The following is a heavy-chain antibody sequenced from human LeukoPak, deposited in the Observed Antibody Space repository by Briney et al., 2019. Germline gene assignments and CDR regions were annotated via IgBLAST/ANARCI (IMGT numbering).Heavy chain of an antibody. V-gene: IGHV4-59*01. CDR3: ARDGYYGSGFYGMDV. CDR1: GFTFRTYA. CDR2: IYYSGST. Sequence: GSLRLSCAASGFTFRTYAMSWIRQPPGKGLEWIGYIYYSGSTYYNPSLKSRVTISVDTSKNQFSLKLSSVTAADTAVYYCARDGYYGSGFYGMDVWGQGTTVTVSS. D-gene: IGHD3-10*01. J-gene: IGHJ6*02.